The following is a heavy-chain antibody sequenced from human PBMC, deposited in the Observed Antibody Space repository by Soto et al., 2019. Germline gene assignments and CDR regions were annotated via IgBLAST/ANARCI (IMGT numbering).Heavy chain of an antibody. D-gene: IGHD5-18*01. J-gene: IGHJ6*02. CDR2: IYYSGST. Sequence: SETLSLTCTVSGGSISSSSYYWGWIRQPPGKGLEWIGSIYYSGSTYYNPSLKSRVTISVDTSKNQFSLKLSSVTAADTAVYYCARPEGYSYGHTRYYGMDVWGQGTTVTVSS. CDR1: GGSISSSSYY. V-gene: IGHV4-39*01. CDR3: ARPEGYSYGHTRYYGMDV.